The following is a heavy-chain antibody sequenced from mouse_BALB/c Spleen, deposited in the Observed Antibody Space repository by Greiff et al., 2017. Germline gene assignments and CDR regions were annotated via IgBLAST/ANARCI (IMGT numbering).Heavy chain of an antibody. CDR3: ARGNWDAMDY. V-gene: IGHV3-2*02. CDR1: GYSITSYYA. D-gene: IGHD4-1*01. Sequence: EVQLQQSGPGLVKPSQSLSLTCTVTGYSITSYYAWNWIRQFPGNKLEWMGYISYSGSTSYNPSLKSRISITRDTSKNQFFLQLNSVTTEDTATYYCARGNWDAMDYWGQGTSVTVSS. CDR2: ISYSGST. J-gene: IGHJ4*01.